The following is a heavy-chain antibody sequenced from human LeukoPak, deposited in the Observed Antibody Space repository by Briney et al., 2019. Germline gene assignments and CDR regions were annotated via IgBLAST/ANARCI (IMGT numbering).Heavy chain of an antibody. Sequence: ASVKVSCKASGYTFTGYYIHWVRQAPGQGLEWMGGIIPIFGTANYAQKFQGRVTITADESTSTAYMELSSLRSEDTAVYYCARVGSSVVPAASMGDFRFDPWGQGTLVTVSS. CDR3: ARVGSSVVPAASMGDFRFDP. CDR1: GYTFTGYY. D-gene: IGHD2-2*01. CDR2: IIPIFGTA. J-gene: IGHJ5*02. V-gene: IGHV1-69*13.